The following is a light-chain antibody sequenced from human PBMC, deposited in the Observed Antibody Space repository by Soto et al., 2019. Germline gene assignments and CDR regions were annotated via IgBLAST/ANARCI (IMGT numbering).Light chain of an antibody. CDR2: EVT. J-gene: IGLJ1*01. CDR3: SSYAGRTLYV. Sequence: QSVLTQPPSASGSPGQSVTISCNGTSSDVGGYDYVSWYQQRPGKAPKLLIHEVTKRPSGVPDRFSGSKSGNTASLTVSGLQAEDEADYYCSSYAGRTLYVFGTGTKFP. V-gene: IGLV2-8*01. CDR1: SSDVGGYDY.